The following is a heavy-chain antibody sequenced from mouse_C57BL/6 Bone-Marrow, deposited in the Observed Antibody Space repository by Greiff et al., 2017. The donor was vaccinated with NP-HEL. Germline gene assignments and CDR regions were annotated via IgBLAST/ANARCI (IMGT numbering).Heavy chain of an antibody. V-gene: IGHV14-2*01. CDR2: IDPEDGET. CDR1: GFNIKDYY. D-gene: IGHD2-1*01. Sequence: EVQLQQSGAELVKPGASVKLSCTASGFNIKDYYMHWVKQRPEQGLEWIGRIDPEDGETKYAPKFQGKATITAATSSHTSYLQLSSLTSEDTAVYDCASPYGNYGGTCYAMDYWGQGTSVTVSS. J-gene: IGHJ4*01. CDR3: ASPYGNYGGTCYAMDY.